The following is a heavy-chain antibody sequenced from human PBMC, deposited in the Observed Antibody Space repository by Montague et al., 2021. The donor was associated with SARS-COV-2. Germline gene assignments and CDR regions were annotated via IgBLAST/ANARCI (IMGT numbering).Heavy chain of an antibody. CDR1: RLPFNSYA. D-gene: IGHD1-26*01. V-gene: IGHV3-30*04. CDR2: ISHDESNH. CDR3: AREGDRSGSFYIDY. J-gene: IGHJ4*01. Sequence: YLRLSCAASRLPFNSYAMYWVRQAPGKGLEWLTFISHDESNHRYADSVKGRFTISRDNSKNTLYLQMDSLRPEDTAVYYCAREGDRSGSFYIDYWGQGTLVTVSS.